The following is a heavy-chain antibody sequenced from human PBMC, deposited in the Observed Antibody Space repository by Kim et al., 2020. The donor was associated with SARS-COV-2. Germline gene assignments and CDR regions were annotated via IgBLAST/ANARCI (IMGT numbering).Heavy chain of an antibody. CDR3: ARREGYCSSTSCYYYYGMDV. D-gene: IGHD2-2*01. CDR2: ISAYNGNT. V-gene: IGHV1-18*01. J-gene: IGHJ6*02. Sequence: ASVKVSCKASGYTFTSYGISWVRQAPGQGLEWMGWISAYNGNTNYAQKLQGRVTMTTDTSTSTAYMELRSLRSDDTAVYYCARREGYCSSTSCYYYYGMDVWGQGTTVTVSS. CDR1: GYTFTSYG.